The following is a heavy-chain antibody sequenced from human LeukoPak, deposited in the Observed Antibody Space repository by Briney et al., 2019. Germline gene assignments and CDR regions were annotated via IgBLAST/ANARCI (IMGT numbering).Heavy chain of an antibody. V-gene: IGHV3-23*01. CDR1: GFSFGDSV. CDR2: INYLGHFT. D-gene: IGHD1-1*01. J-gene: IGHJ4*02. Sequence: PGGSLRLSCAASGFSFGDSVMNWFRQAPGEGPQWVANINYLGHFTSYADSVKGRFTIARDNSKNMLFLQMDGLRVEDTALYYCAKDPNWEGGYWGQGILVTVSS. CDR3: AKDPNWEGGY.